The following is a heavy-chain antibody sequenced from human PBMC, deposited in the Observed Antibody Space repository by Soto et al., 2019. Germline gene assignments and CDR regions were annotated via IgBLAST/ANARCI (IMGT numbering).Heavy chain of an antibody. D-gene: IGHD1-26*01. Sequence: SETLSLTCTVSGDSIRSYYCSWIRQPPGKGLEWIGYIYYSWYTSYNPSLKSRVTISVDTSKNQFSLKLNSVTAADTAVYYCARCFSGNYPSRPEEQYYFDSWGQGTLVAVFS. V-gene: IGHV4-59*01. J-gene: IGHJ4*02. CDR3: ARCFSGNYPSRPEEQYYFDS. CDR1: GDSIRSYY. CDR2: IYYSWYT.